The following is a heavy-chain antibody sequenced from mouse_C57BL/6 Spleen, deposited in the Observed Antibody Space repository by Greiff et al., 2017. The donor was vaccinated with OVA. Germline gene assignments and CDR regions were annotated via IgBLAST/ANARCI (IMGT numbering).Heavy chain of an antibody. J-gene: IGHJ2*01. CDR2: IDPETGGT. V-gene: IGHV1-15*01. CDR1: GYTFTDYE. CDR3: TRPHFYYFDY. Sequence: VQLQQSGAELVRPGASVTLSCKASGYTFTDYEMHWVKQTPVHGLEWIGAIDPETGGTAYNQKFKGKAILTADKSSSTAYMELRSLTSEDSAVYYCTRPHFYYFDYWGQGTTLTVSS.